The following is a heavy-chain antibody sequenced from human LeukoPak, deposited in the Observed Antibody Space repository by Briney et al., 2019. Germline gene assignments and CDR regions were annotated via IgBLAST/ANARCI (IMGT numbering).Heavy chain of an antibody. CDR3: ARHQWPRTTTVTTWLLGPDY. CDR2: IYPGESDT. J-gene: IGHJ4*02. Sequence: GESLKISCKGSGYSFTSYWIGWVSQMPGKGLEWMGIIYPGESDTRYSPSFQGQVTISADKSISTAYLQWSSLKASDTAMYYCARHQWPRTTTVTTWLLGPDYWGQGTLVTVPS. CDR1: GYSFTSYW. V-gene: IGHV5-51*01. D-gene: IGHD4-17*01.